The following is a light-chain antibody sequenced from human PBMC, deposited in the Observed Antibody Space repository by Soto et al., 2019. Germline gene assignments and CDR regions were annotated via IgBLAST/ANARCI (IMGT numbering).Light chain of an antibody. CDR3: QQYNNRPTWT. CDR1: QSVGSK. Sequence: IALTMSPASLSVSSRDRAPLSFRASQSVGSKLSWYQQKPRQAPRRLIYGASTSATGSPARFSGSECGTKYTLTISSRQSDDFAVVYCQQYNNRPTWTFGQGTKV. V-gene: IGKV3-15*01. J-gene: IGKJ1*01. CDR2: GAS.